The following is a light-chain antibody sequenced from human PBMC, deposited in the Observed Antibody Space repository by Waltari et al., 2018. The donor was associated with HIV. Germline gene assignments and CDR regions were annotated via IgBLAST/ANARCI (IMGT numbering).Light chain of an antibody. CDR2: AAS. CDR3: QQSYSTPLT. Sequence: DIQMNQSQSSLSASVGDRVTITCRASQSIRRFLNWYQQEPGKAPKLLIYAASSCQSGVPSRFSGSGAGTDSTLTVSSLQPEEFATYYCQQSYSTPLTFGGGTKVAIK. J-gene: IGKJ4*01. CDR1: QSIRRF. V-gene: IGKV1-39*01.